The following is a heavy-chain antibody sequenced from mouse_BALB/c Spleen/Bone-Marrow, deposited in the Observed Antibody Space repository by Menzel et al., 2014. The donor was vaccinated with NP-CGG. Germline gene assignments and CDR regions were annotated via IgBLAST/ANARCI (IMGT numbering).Heavy chain of an antibody. V-gene: IGHV1-54*01. CDR2: INPGRGGT. CDR3: ARGAYYGNYFDY. D-gene: IGHD2-10*01. J-gene: IGHJ2*01. CDR1: GYAFTNYL. Sequence: QVQLQQPGAELVRPGTSVKVSCKASGYAFTNYLIEWVKQRPGQGLEWIGVINPGRGGTNYNEKFKGKATLTADKSSSTAYMQLSSLTSDDSAVYFCARGAYYGNYFDYWGQGTTLTVSS.